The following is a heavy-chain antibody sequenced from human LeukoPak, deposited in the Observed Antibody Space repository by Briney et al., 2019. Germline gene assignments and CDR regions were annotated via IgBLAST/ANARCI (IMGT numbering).Heavy chain of an antibody. J-gene: IGHJ4*02. CDR1: GGSISSSSYY. V-gene: IGHV4-39*07. D-gene: IGHD5-12*01. Sequence: PSETLSLTCTVSGGSISSSSYYWGWIRQPPGKGLEWIGNIYYSGSTYYNPSLNSRVTISVDTSKNQFSLKLSSMTAADTAVYYCARDCTGYSICYWGQGTLVTVSS. CDR2: IYYSGST. CDR3: ARDCTGYSICY.